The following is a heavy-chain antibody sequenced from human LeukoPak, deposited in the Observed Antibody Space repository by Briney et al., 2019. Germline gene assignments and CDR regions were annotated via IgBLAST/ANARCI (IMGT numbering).Heavy chain of an antibody. CDR2: ISGSGGST. D-gene: IGHD3-22*01. V-gene: IGHV3-23*01. Sequence: PGGSLRLSCAASGFTFSSYAMSWVRQAPGKGLEWVSAISGSGGSTYYADSVKGRFTISRDNAKNSLYLQMNSLRAEDTAVYYCAREMESLHYYDSSGYYDYWGQGTLVTVSS. CDR1: GFTFSSYA. J-gene: IGHJ4*02. CDR3: AREMESLHYYDSSGYYDY.